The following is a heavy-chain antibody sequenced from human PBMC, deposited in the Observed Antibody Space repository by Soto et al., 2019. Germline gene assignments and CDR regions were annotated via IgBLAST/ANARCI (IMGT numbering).Heavy chain of an antibody. CDR2: ISVYNGNT. D-gene: IGHD2-21*02. V-gene: IGHV1-18*01. CDR3: ARTVVTSYYFYGMDV. J-gene: IGHJ6*02. CDR1: AYTFINHD. Sequence: QVQLVQSGAEVKKPGASVKVSCKASAYTFINHDISWVRQAPGQGLEWMGWISVYNGNTNYVQKLQGRVTMTTATSTSTAYMELRSLRSDDTAVYYCARTVVTSYYFYGMDVWGQGTTVTVSS.